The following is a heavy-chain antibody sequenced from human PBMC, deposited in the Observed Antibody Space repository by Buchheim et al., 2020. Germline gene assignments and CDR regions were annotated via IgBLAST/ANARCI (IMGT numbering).Heavy chain of an antibody. CDR1: GGSIDSRNYY. V-gene: IGHV4-39*07. CDR3: ARDPYYYDNSGYKYFFDY. CDR2: ICSTGTT. Sequence: QLQLQESGPGLVKPSETLSLTCTVSGGSIDSRNYYWGWIRQPPGEGLEGIGPICSTGTTSYNPPPKSQVTISVDTSKNRFSLKLSSVTAADTAVYYCARDPYYYDNSGYKYFFDYWGQGIL. D-gene: IGHD3-22*01. J-gene: IGHJ4*02.